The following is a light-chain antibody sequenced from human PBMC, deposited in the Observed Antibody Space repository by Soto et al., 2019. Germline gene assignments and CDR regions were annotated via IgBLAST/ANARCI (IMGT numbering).Light chain of an antibody. CDR1: QSVSSSY. V-gene: IGKV3-20*01. J-gene: IGKJ3*01. Sequence: EIVLTQSPGTLSLSPGERATLSCRASQSVSSSYLAWYQHKPGQAPRLLIYGASTRATGIPDRFSGSGSGTDFTLTISRQEPEDFAVYYCQQFGSPFTFGPGTKVDLK. CDR2: GAS. CDR3: QQFGSPFT.